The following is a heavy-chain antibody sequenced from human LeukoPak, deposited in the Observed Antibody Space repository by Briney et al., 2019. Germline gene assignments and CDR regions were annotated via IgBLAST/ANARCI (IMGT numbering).Heavy chain of an antibody. V-gene: IGHV3-30*02. D-gene: IGHD3-10*01. Sequence: GGSLRLSCAASGFTFSSYGMHWVRQAPGKGLEWVAFIRYDGSNKYYADSVKGRFTISRDNSKNTLYLQMNSLRAEDTALYYCPKSGVTFGELLSYYMDVWGKGTTVPVSS. J-gene: IGHJ6*03. CDR1: GFTFSSYG. CDR3: PKSGVTFGELLSYYMDV. CDR2: IRYDGSNK.